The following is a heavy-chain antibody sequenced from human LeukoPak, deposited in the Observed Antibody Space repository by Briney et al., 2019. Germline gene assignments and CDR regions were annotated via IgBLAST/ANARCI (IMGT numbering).Heavy chain of an antibody. V-gene: IGHV3-21*01. CDR2: ISSSSSYI. D-gene: IGHD5-18*01. J-gene: IGHJ4*02. CDR3: ARVRVQLWLAPDY. Sequence: GGSLRLSCAASGFTFSSYSMNWVRQAPGMGLEWVSFISSSSSYIYYADSVKGRFTISRDNAKNSLYLQMNSLRAEDTAVYYCARVRVQLWLAPDYWGQGTLVTVSS. CDR1: GFTFSSYS.